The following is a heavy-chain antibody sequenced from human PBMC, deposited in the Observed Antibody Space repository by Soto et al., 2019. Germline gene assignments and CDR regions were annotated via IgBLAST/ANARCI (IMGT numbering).Heavy chain of an antibody. CDR3: ASGPTTVTSLDYYYYGMDV. V-gene: IGHV3-53*01. J-gene: IGHJ6*02. CDR2: IYSGGST. D-gene: IGHD4-17*01. Sequence: GGSLRLSCAASGFTVSSNYMSWVRQAPGKGLEWVSVIYSGGSTYYADSVKGRFTISRDNSKNTLYLQMNSLRAEDTAVYYCASGPTTVTSLDYYYYGMDVWGQGTTVTVSS. CDR1: GFTVSSNY.